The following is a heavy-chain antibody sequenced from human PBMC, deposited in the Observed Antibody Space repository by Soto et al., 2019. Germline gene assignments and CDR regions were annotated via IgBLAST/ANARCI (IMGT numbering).Heavy chain of an antibody. J-gene: IGHJ4*02. CDR3: AGAHYYDSSPLDY. CDR1: GFTFSSCV. CDR2: IWYDGSNK. V-gene: IGHV3-33*01. Sequence: GGSLRLSCAASGFTFSSCVMHWVRQAPGKGLEWVAVIWYDGSNKYYADSVKGRFTISRDNSKNTLYLQMNSLRAEDTAVYYCAGAHYYDSSPLDYWGQGTLVTVSS. D-gene: IGHD3-22*01.